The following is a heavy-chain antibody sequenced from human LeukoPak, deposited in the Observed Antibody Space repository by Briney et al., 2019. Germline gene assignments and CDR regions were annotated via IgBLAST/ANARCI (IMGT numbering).Heavy chain of an antibody. CDR3: ARERGISSWYIDY. CDR2: IYYSGST. J-gene: IGHJ4*02. Sequence: SETLSLTCTVSGGSVSSGSYYWSWIRQPPGKGLEWIGYIYYSGSTNYNPSLKSRVTISVDTSKNQFSLKLSSVTAADTAVYYCARERGISSWYIDYWGQGTLVTVSS. V-gene: IGHV4-61*01. CDR1: GGSVSSGSYY. D-gene: IGHD6-13*01.